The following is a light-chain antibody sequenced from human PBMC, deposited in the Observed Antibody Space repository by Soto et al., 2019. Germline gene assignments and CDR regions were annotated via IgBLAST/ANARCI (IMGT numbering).Light chain of an antibody. V-gene: IGLV2-11*01. Sequence: QSALTQPRSVSGSPGQSVTISCTGTSSDVGVYNYVSWYQQHPGKAPKLMIYEVTKRPSGVPDRFSGSKSGNTASLTISGLQAEDEADYYCCSYAGSYTVLFGGGTKVTVL. CDR3: CSYAGSYTVL. J-gene: IGLJ2*01. CDR2: EVT. CDR1: SSDVGVYNY.